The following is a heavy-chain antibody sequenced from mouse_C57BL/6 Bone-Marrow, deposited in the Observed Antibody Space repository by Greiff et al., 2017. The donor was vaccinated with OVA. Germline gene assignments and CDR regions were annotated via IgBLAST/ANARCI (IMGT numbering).Heavy chain of an antibody. J-gene: IGHJ3*01. CDR3: VRRGYCNPFAY. Sequence: EVQVVESGGGLVQPKGSLKLSCAASGFSFNTYAMNWVRQAPGKGLEWVARIRSKSNNYATYYADSVKDRFTISRDDSESMLYLQMNNLKTEDTAMYYCVRRGYCNPFAYWGQGTLVTVSA. D-gene: IGHD2-10*02. CDR2: IRSKSNNYAT. CDR1: GFSFNTYA. V-gene: IGHV10-1*01.